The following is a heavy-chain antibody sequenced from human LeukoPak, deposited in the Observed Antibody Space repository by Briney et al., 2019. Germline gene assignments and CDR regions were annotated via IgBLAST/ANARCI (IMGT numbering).Heavy chain of an antibody. CDR3: ARDPSMVRGVTNYFDY. CDR1: GFTFSSYW. D-gene: IGHD3-10*01. Sequence: QPGGSLRLSCAASGFTFSSYWMHWVRQAPGKGLVWVSRINTDGSSTSYADSVKGRFTISRDNAKNSLYLQMNSPRAEDTAVYYCARDPSMVRGVTNYFDYWGQGTLVTVSS. CDR2: INTDGSST. J-gene: IGHJ4*02. V-gene: IGHV3-74*01.